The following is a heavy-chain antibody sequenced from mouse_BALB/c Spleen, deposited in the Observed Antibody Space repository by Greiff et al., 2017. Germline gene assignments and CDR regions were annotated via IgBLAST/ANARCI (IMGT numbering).Heavy chain of an antibody. CDR2: ISYSGST. CDR1: GYSITSDYA. V-gene: IGHV3-2*02. D-gene: IGHD1-1*01. Sequence: EVKLQESGPGLVKPSQSLSLTCTVTGYSITSDYAWNWIRQFPGNKLEWMGYISYSGSTSYNPSLKSRISITRDTSKNQFFLQLNSVTTEDTATYYCARITTVVDMYYFDYWGQGTTLTVSS. CDR3: ARITTVVDMYYFDY. J-gene: IGHJ2*01.